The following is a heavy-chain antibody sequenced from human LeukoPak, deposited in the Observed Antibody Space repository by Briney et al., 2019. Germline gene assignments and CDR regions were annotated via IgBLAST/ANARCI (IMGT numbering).Heavy chain of an antibody. CDR3: ARDETYDSSGYSLGY. CDR1: GGSISSYY. D-gene: IGHD3-22*01. V-gene: IGHV4-59*01. J-gene: IGHJ4*02. CDR2: IYYSGST. Sequence: SETLSLTCTASGGSISSYYWSWIRQPPGKGLEWIGYIYYSGSTNYNPSLKSRVTISVDTSKNQFSLKLSSVTAADTAVYCCARDETYDSSGYSLGYWGQGTLVTVSS.